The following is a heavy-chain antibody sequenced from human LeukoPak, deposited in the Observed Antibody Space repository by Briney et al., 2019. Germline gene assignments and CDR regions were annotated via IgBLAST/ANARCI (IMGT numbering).Heavy chain of an antibody. CDR3: ARDHDEVAIYYYYGMDV. Sequence: GGSLRLSCAASGFTFSSCSTNWVRQAPGKGLEWVSSISSSSSYIYYADSVKGRFTISRDNAKNSLYLQMNSLRAEDAAVYYCARDHDEVAIYYYYGMDVWGQGTTVTVSS. D-gene: IGHD2-15*01. CDR1: GFTFSSCS. CDR2: ISSSSSYI. J-gene: IGHJ6*02. V-gene: IGHV3-21*01.